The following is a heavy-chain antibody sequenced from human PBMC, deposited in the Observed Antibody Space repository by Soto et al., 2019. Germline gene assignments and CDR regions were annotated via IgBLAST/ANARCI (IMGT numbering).Heavy chain of an antibody. CDR1: GYTCSSSP. J-gene: IGHJ4*02. CDR3: ARGARGGSDHIAYSHFDY. Sequence: QVQLVQSGAEVKGPGASVKVSCKASGYTCSSSPIYWVRQAPGQRLEWMGWIDGDKGDTKYSQNFRGKVTISRDTSAATAYMDLSSLRPEDTAVYYCARGARGGSDHIAYSHFDYWGQGTLVSVSS. CDR2: IDGDKGDT. D-gene: IGHD3-10*01. V-gene: IGHV1-3*01.